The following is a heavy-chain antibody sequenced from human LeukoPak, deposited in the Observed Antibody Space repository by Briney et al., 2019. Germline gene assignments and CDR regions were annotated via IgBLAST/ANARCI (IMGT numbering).Heavy chain of an antibody. D-gene: IGHD2-15*01. V-gene: IGHV3-20*04. Sequence: GGSLRLSCAASGFTFDDYGMSWVRQAPGKGLEWVSGINWNGGSTGYADSVKGRLTISRDNAKNSLYLQMNSLRAEDTALYYCARDGIYCSGGSCFDYWGQGTLVTVSS. CDR2: INWNGGST. CDR1: GFTFDDYG. CDR3: ARDGIYCSGGSCFDY. J-gene: IGHJ4*02.